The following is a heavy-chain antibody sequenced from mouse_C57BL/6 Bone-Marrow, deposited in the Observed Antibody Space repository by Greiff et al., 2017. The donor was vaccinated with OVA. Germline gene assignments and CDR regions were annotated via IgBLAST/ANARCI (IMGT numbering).Heavy chain of an antibody. J-gene: IGHJ4*01. CDR2: ISYDGSN. D-gene: IGHD2-1*01. Sequence: EVQLQESGPGLVKPSQSLSLTCSVTGYSITSGYYWNWIRQFPGNKLEWMGYISYDGSNNYNPSLKNRISITRDTSKNQFFLKLNSVTTEDTATYYCARELIYYGNYEGYAMDYWGQGTSVTVSS. CDR3: ARELIYYGNYEGYAMDY. V-gene: IGHV3-6*01. CDR1: GYSITSGYY.